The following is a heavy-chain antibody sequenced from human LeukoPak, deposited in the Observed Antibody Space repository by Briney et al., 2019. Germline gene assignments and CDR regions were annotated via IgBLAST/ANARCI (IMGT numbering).Heavy chain of an antibody. D-gene: IGHD3-16*01. CDR1: GFTFDDYA. J-gene: IGHJ4*02. Sequence: GGSLRLSCAASGFTFDDYAMHWVRQAPGKGLEWVSLINGDGGRTYYADSVKGRFTISRDNSENSLYLQMNSLRAEDTALYYCAKVDRYDYVWGTYDYWGQGTLVTVSS. V-gene: IGHV3-43*02. CDR3: AKVDRYDYVWGTYDY. CDR2: INGDGGRT.